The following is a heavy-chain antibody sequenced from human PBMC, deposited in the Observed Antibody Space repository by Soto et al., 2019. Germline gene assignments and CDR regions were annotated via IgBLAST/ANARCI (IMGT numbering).Heavy chain of an antibody. D-gene: IGHD6-13*01. Sequence: GGSLRLSCAASGFTFSSYGMHWVRQAPGKGLEWVAVISYDGSNKYYADSVKGRFTISRDNSKNTLYLQMNSLRAEDTAVYYCATWYRNYYYGLDVWGQGTTVTVSS. V-gene: IGHV3-30*03. CDR2: ISYDGSNK. CDR3: ATWYRNYYYGLDV. J-gene: IGHJ6*02. CDR1: GFTFSSYG.